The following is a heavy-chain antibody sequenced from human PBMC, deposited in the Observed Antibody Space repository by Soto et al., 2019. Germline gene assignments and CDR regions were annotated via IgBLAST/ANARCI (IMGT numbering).Heavy chain of an antibody. CDR2: INAGNGNT. D-gene: IGHD2-21*02. Sequence: QVQLVQSGAEVKKPGASVKVSCKASGYTFTSYAMHWVRQAPGQRLEWMGWINAGNGNTKYSQKFQGRVTITRDTTASTAYMEVSSLRSEDTAVDYCARSIVVVTAADYWGQGTLVTVSS. CDR3: ARSIVVVTAADY. J-gene: IGHJ4*02. V-gene: IGHV1-3*01. CDR1: GYTFTSYA.